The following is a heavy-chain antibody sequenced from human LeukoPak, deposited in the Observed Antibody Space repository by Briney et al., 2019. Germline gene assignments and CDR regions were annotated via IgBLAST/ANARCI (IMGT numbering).Heavy chain of an antibody. V-gene: IGHV3-30*04. J-gene: IGHJ4*02. Sequence: GRSLRLSCAASGFTFSSYAMHWVRQAPGKGLEWVAVISYDGSNKYYADSVKGRFTISRDNSKNTLYLQMNSLRAEDTAVYYCAREAEDIVLMVYAIGYFDYWGQGTLVTVSS. CDR3: AREAEDIVLMVYAIGYFDY. CDR2: ISYDGSNK. D-gene: IGHD2-8*01. CDR1: GFTFSSYA.